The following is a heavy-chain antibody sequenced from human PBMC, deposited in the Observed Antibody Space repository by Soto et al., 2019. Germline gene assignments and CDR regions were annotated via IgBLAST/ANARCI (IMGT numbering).Heavy chain of an antibody. V-gene: IGHV1-3*05. D-gene: IGHD2-21*02. CDR1: GYTFTSYA. CDR3: ARSIVVVTALDY. J-gene: IGHJ4*02. Sequence: QVQLVQSGAEEKKPGASVKVSCKASGYTFTSYAMLWVRQAHGQRLEWMGWINAGNGNTKYSQKFQGRVTITRDTSASTAYMELSSLTSEDSAVYYCARSIVVVTALDYWGQGTLVTVSS. CDR2: INAGNGNT.